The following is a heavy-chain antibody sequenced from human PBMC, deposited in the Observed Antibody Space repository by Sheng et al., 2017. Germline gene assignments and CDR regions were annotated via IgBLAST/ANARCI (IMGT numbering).Heavy chain of an antibody. D-gene: IGHD3-10*01. Sequence: QVQLQESGPGLVKPSETLSLTCTVSGDSITDYYWSWIRQSPGKGLEWIGYNTYSGSTDYNPSLSSRVTISVDTSKNQISLRLNXVTAXDTGVYFCARVGRKLHYYYMDVWGKGTTVTSP. V-gene: IGHV4-59*01. CDR1: GDSITDYY. CDR3: ARVGRKLHYYYMDV. CDR2: NTYSGST. J-gene: IGHJ6*03.